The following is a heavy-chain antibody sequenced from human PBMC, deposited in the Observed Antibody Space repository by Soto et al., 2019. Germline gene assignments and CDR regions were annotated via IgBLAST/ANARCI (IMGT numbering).Heavy chain of an antibody. Sequence: QVQLVQSGAEVKKPGASVKASCKASGYTFTSYAMHWVRQAPGQRLEWMGWINAGNGNTKYSQKFQGRVTITRDTSASTAYMEIIRLRSEDTAVYYCARDVIAAAGTTSYWGQGTLVTVSS. CDR1: GYTFTSYA. CDR3: ARDVIAAAGTTSY. V-gene: IGHV1-3*01. D-gene: IGHD6-13*01. J-gene: IGHJ4*02. CDR2: INAGNGNT.